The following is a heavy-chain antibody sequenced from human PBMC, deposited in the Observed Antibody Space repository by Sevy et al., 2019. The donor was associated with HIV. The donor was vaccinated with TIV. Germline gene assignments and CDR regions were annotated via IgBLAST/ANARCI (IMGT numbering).Heavy chain of an antibody. CDR2: ISSSTSTM. J-gene: IGHJ6*03. V-gene: IGHV3-48*02. Sequence: GGSLRLSCAASGFTFSSYNMNWVRQAPGKGLERVSYISSSTSTMYYADSVKVRFTISRDNARNSLYLQMNSLRDEDTACYYCAMNSYYCDSSGYYFHYMDVWGKGTTVTVSS. D-gene: IGHD3-22*01. CDR3: AMNSYYCDSSGYYFHYMDV. CDR1: GFTFSSYN.